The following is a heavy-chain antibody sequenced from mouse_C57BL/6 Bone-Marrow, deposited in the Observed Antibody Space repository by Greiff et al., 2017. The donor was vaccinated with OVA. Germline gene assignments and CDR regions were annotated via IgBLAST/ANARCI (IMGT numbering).Heavy chain of an antibody. V-gene: IGHV5-12*01. J-gene: IGHJ4*01. CDR3: ARHVGAIYGYDSAMDY. D-gene: IGHD2-2*01. CDR2: ISNGGGST. CDR1: GFTFSDYY. Sequence: DVMLVESGGGLVQPGGSLKLSCAASGFTFSDYYMYWVRQTPEKRLEWVAYISNGGGSTYYPDTVKGRFTISRDNAKNTLYLQMSRLKSEDTAMYYCARHVGAIYGYDSAMDYWGQGTSVTVSS.